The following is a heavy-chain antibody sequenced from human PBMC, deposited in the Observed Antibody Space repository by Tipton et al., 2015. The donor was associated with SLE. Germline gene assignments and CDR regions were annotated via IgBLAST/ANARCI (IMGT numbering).Heavy chain of an antibody. CDR2: IHYSGTT. J-gene: IGHJ3*01. CDR1: GVSLSSHY. CDR3: ARRARADAFDF. Sequence: TLSLTCTVSGVSLSSHYWSWIRQSPGKGLEWIGYIHYSGTTNYNPSLRGRVTVSVDTSKSQFSLKLSSVTAADTAVYYCARRARADAFDFWGQGRMVTVSS. V-gene: IGHV4-59*11.